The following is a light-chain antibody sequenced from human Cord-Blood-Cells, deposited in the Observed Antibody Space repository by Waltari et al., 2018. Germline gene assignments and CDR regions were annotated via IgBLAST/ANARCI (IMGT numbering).Light chain of an antibody. J-gene: IGLJ2*01. CDR2: EVS. Sequence: QSALTQPPSASGSPGQSVTLSCTGTSSDVGGYNYVSWYQQHPGKAPKLMIYEVSKRPSGVPDRFSGSKSGNTASLTVSGLQAEDEADYYCSSYAGSKFGGGTKLTVL. CDR3: SSYAGSK. CDR1: SSDVGGYNY. V-gene: IGLV2-8*01.